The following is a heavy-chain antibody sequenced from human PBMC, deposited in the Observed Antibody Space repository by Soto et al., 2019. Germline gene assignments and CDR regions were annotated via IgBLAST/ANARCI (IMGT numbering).Heavy chain of an antibody. J-gene: IGHJ6*02. CDR3: ARVVMVPPYYYGMDV. Sequence: ASVKVSCKAYGYSFTGLDINRVRQTTGQGLEWMGWMEPSSGRTGYAQKFQGRVTMTRDTSTSTVYMELSSLRSEDTAVYYCARVVMVPPYYYGMDVWGQGTTVTVSS. CDR2: MEPSSGRT. V-gene: IGHV1-8*01. CDR1: GYSFTGLD. D-gene: IGHD2-8*01.